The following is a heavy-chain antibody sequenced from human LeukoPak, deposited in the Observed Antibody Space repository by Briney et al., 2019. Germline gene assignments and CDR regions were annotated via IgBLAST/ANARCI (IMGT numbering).Heavy chain of an antibody. Sequence: SVKVSCKASGGTFSSYAISWVRQAPGQGLEWMGGIIPIFGTANYAQKFQGRVTITADESTSTAYMELSSLRSEDTAVYYCARENGGLDAFDIWGQGTMVTVSS. CDR2: IIPIFGTA. CDR1: GGTFSSYA. J-gene: IGHJ3*02. D-gene: IGHD4-23*01. V-gene: IGHV1-69*13. CDR3: ARENGGLDAFDI.